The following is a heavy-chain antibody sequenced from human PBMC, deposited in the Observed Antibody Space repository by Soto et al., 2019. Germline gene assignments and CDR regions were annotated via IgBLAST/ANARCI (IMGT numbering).Heavy chain of an antibody. CDR3: ARGRRYCTTTSCYPPALFPYGMDV. CDR2: INPDSDNT. D-gene: IGHD2-2*01. CDR1: GYTFTNYD. J-gene: IGHJ6*02. V-gene: IGHV1-8*01. Sequence: QVQLVQSGAEVKKPGASVKVSCETSGYTFTNYDINWVRQAAGQGLEWMGWINPDSDNTGYAQKFQGRVTMTRDTSISPAYMELNSLRSEDTAVYYCARGRRYCTTTSCYPPALFPYGMDVWGQGTTVTVSS.